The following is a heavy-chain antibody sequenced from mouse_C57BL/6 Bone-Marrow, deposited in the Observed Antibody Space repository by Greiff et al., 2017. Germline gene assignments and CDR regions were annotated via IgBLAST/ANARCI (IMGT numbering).Heavy chain of an antibody. CDR2: IDPSDSYT. J-gene: IGHJ3*01. Sequence: QVQLQQPGAELVKPGASVKLSCKASGYTFTSYWMQWVKQRPGQGLEWIGEIDPSDSYTNYNQKFKGKATLTVDTSSSTAYMQLSSLTSEDSAVYYCSRDGYYPGFAYWGQGTLVTVSA. D-gene: IGHD2-3*01. V-gene: IGHV1-50*01. CDR1: GYTFTSYW. CDR3: SRDGYYPGFAY.